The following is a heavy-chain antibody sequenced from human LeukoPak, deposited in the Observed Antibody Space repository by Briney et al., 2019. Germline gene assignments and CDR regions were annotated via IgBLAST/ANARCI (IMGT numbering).Heavy chain of an antibody. CDR1: GYTFTSYA. CDR3: ASRLYDAFDI. V-gene: IGHV1-3*01. Sequence: ASVKVSCKASGYTFTSYAMHWVRQAPGQRLEWMGWINVGNGNTKYSQKFQGRVTITRDTSASTAYMELSSLRSEDTAVYYCASRLYDAFDIWGQGTMVTVSS. D-gene: IGHD2-21*02. CDR2: INVGNGNT. J-gene: IGHJ3*02.